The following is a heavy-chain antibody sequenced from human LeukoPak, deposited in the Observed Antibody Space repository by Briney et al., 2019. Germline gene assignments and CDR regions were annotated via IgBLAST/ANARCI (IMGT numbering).Heavy chain of an antibody. J-gene: IGHJ4*02. CDR1: GFTFSSYG. CDR3: ARDPTGIYGALDY. V-gene: IGHV3-33*01. CDR2: IWYDGSNK. Sequence: PGRSLRLSCAASGFTFSSYGMHWVRQAPGKGLEWVAVIWYDGSNKYYADSVKGRFTISRDNSKNTLYLQMNSLRAEDMAVYYCARDPTGIYGALDYWGQGTLVTVSS. D-gene: IGHD4-17*01.